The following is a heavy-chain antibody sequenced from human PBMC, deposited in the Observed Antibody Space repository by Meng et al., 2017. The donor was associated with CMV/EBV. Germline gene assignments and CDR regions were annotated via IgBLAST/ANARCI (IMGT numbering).Heavy chain of an antibody. CDR2: IIPILGIA. CDR3: ASTNRPPGAEEYAFDI. V-gene: IGHV1-69*10. D-gene: IGHD1-26*01. Sequence: SVKVSCKASGGTFSSYAISWVRQAPGQGLEWMGGIIPILGIANYAQKFQGRVTITADKSTSTAYMELSSLRSEDTAVYYCASTNRPPGAEEYAFDIWGQGTMVTVSS. J-gene: IGHJ3*02. CDR1: GGTFSSYA.